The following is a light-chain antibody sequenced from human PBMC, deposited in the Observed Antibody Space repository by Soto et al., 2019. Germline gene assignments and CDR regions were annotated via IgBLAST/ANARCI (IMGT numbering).Light chain of an antibody. CDR2: DAY. CDR3: KQRYNWPLT. V-gene: IGKV3-11*01. Sequence: VLTQSPATLSLSPGERATLSCRASQSVSSYLAWYQQKPGQAPRLLIYDAYNRATGIPARFSGSGSATDFTLTIRRLEPEDFAVYYCKQRYNWPLTFGGGTKVDNK. CDR1: QSVSSY. J-gene: IGKJ4*01.